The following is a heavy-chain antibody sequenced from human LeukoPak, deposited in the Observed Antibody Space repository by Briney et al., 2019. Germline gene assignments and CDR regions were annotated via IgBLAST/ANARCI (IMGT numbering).Heavy chain of an antibody. Sequence: GGSLRLSCAASGFTFSSYSMNWVRQAPGKGLEWVSSISSSSSYIYYADSVKGRFTISRDNAKNSLYLQMNSLRAEDTAVYYCARDHYDFWSGYYWFDDWGQGTLVTVSS. CDR3: ARDHYDFWSGYYWFDD. V-gene: IGHV3-21*01. D-gene: IGHD3-3*01. CDR1: GFTFSSYS. J-gene: IGHJ4*02. CDR2: ISSSSSYI.